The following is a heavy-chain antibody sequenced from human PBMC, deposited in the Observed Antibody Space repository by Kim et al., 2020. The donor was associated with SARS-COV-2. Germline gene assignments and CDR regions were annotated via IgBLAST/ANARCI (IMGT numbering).Heavy chain of an antibody. CDR2: IKQDGSEK. CDR3: AREIRTYYYDSSGYGYVFYFDY. D-gene: IGHD3-22*01. V-gene: IGHV3-7*01. J-gene: IGHJ4*02. Sequence: GGSLRLSCAASGFTFSSYWMSWVRQAPGKGLEWVANIKQDGSEKYYVDSVKGRFTISRDNAKNSLYLQMNSLRAEDTAVYYCAREIRTYYYDSSGYGYVFYFDYWGQGTLVTVSS. CDR1: GFTFSSYW.